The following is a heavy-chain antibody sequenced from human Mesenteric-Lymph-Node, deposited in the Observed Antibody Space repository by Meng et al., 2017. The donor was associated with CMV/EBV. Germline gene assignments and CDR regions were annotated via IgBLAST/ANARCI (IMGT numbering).Heavy chain of an antibody. CDR1: GYTFTSYG. Sequence: SVKVSCKASGYTFTSYGISWVRQAPGQGLEWMGGIIPIFGTANYAQKFQGRVTITTDESTSTAYMELSSLRSEDTAVYYCAMPQYDFWSGYYRGAFDIWGQGTMVTVSS. V-gene: IGHV1-69*05. J-gene: IGHJ3*02. CDR2: IIPIFGTA. D-gene: IGHD3-3*01. CDR3: AMPQYDFWSGYYRGAFDI.